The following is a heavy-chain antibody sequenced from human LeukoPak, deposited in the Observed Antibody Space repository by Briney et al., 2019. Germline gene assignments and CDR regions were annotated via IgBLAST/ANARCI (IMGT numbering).Heavy chain of an antibody. Sequence: GGSLRLSCAASGFTFSSYAISWVRQAPGKGLEWVSAISGSGGSTYYADSVKGRFTISRDNSKNTLYLQMNSLRAEDTAVYYCAKDKAVEMATMFDYWGQGTLVTVSS. J-gene: IGHJ4*02. D-gene: IGHD5-24*01. V-gene: IGHV3-23*01. CDR3: AKDKAVEMATMFDY. CDR2: ISGSGGST. CDR1: GFTFSSYA.